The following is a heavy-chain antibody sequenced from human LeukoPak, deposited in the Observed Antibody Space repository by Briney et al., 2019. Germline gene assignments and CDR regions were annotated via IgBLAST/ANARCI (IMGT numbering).Heavy chain of an antibody. J-gene: IGHJ3*02. Sequence: SETLSLTCTVSGYSISSGYYWGWIRPPPGKGLEWIGSIYHSGSTYYNPSLKSRVTISVDTSKNQFSLKLSSMTAADTAVYYCAKSNGYGLVDIWGQGTMVTVSS. CDR2: IYHSGST. V-gene: IGHV4-38-2*02. CDR1: GYSISSGYY. D-gene: IGHD3-10*01. CDR3: AKSNGYGLVDI.